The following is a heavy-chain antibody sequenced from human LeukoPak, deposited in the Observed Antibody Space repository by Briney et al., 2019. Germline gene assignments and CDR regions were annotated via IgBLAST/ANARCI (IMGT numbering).Heavy chain of an antibody. V-gene: IGHV4-4*07. CDR1: GDSISNYY. D-gene: IGHD6-19*01. Sequence: SETLSLTCTVSGDSISNYYWTWIRQPAGKGLEWIGQIYISGGTKYNPSLESRVTISVDKSNNQISLKLNPVTAADTAVYYCARRTVAGREFDYWGQGTLVTVSS. CDR3: ARRTVAGREFDY. CDR2: IYISGGT. J-gene: IGHJ4*02.